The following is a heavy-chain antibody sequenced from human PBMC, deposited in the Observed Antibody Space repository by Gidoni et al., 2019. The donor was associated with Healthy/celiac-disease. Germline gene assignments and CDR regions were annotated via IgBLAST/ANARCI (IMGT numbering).Heavy chain of an antibody. Sequence: QVQLVQSGAEVKKPGASVKVSCKASGYTFTGYYMHWVRQAPGQGLGWMGRIKPNSGGTNYAQKFQGRVTMTRDTSISTAYMELSRLRSDDTAVYYCARDLPRRITMVQGVIRWFDPWGQGTLVTVSS. J-gene: IGHJ5*02. D-gene: IGHD3-10*01. V-gene: IGHV1-2*06. CDR3: ARDLPRRITMVQGVIRWFDP. CDR1: GYTFTGYY. CDR2: IKPNSGGT.